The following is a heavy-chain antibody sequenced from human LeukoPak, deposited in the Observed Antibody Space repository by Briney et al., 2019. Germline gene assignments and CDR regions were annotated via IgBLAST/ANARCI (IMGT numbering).Heavy chain of an antibody. Sequence: ASVKVSCKASGYTFTGYYMHWVRQAPGQGLEWMGWITPNSGGTNYAQKFQGRVTMTRDTSISTAYMELSRLRSGDTAVYYCARDGVVRGPHLTTWGQGTLVTVSS. J-gene: IGHJ4*02. CDR2: ITPNSGGT. D-gene: IGHD3-10*01. CDR1: GYTFTGYY. CDR3: ARDGVVRGPHLTT. V-gene: IGHV1-2*02.